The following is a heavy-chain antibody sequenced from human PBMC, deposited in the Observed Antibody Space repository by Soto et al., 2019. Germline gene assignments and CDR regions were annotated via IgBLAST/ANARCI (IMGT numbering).Heavy chain of an antibody. CDR2: ISSSSSYI. CDR1: GFTFSSYS. CDR3: ARAAPGRGELRSPFDY. D-gene: IGHD3-16*01. J-gene: IGHJ4*02. V-gene: IGHV3-21*01. Sequence: PRLSCAASGFTFSSYSMNWVRQAPGKGLEWVSSISSSSSYIYYADSVKGRFTISRDNAKNSLYLQMNSLRAEDTAVYYCARAAPGRGELRSPFDYWGQGTLVTVSS.